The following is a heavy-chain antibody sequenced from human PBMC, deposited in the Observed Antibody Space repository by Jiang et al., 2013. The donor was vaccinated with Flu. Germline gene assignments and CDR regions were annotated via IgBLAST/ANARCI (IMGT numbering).Heavy chain of an antibody. Sequence: SGAEVKKPGASVKVSCKASGYTFTSYYMHWVRQAPGQGLEWMGIINPSGGSTSYAQKFQGRVTMTRDTSTSTVYMELSSLRSEDTAVYYCARGARSEDNYYDPGAFDIWGQGTNGHRSLQ. V-gene: IGHV1-46*01. J-gene: IGHJ3*02. D-gene: IGHD3-3*01. CDR3: ARGARSEDNYYDPGAFDI. CDR2: INPSGGST. CDR1: GYTFTSYY.